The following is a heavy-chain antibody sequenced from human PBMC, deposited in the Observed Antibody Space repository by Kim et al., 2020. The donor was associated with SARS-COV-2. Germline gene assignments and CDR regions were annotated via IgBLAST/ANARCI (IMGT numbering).Heavy chain of an antibody. V-gene: IGHV1-46*01. D-gene: IGHD3-10*01. J-gene: IGHJ4*02. Sequence: ASVKVSCKASVYTFTSYYMHWVRQAPGQGLEWMGIINPSGGSTSYAQKFQGRVTMTRDTSTSTVYMELSSLRSEDTAVYYCASEKAFGESTNQAIDYWGQGTLVTVSS. CDR2: INPSGGST. CDR3: ASEKAFGESTNQAIDY. CDR1: VYTFTSYY.